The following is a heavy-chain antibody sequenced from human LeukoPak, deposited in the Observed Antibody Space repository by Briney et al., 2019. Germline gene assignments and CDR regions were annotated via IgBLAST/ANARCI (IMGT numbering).Heavy chain of an antibody. Sequence: SETLSLTCTVSGGSISSSSYYWGWIRQPPGKGLEWIGSIYYSGSTYYNPSLKSRVTISVDTSKNQFSLKLSSVTAADTAVYYCARVSQVFGVVSDYWGQGTLVTVSS. V-gene: IGHV4-39*07. CDR1: GGSISSSSYY. D-gene: IGHD3-3*01. CDR3: ARVSQVFGVVSDY. CDR2: IYYSGST. J-gene: IGHJ4*02.